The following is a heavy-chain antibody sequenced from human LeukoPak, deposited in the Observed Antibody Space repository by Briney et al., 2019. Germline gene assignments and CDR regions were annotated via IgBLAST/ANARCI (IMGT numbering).Heavy chain of an antibody. D-gene: IGHD6-13*01. V-gene: IGHV4-38-2*02. CDR2: IYHSGGT. Sequence: SETLSLTCTVSGYSISSGYYWGWIRQPPGKGLEWIGSIYHSGGTYYNPSLKSRVTISVDTSKNQFSLKLSSVTAADTAEYYCARDLYSSRTNDAFVIWGQGTMVTVSS. CDR3: ARDLYSSRTNDAFVI. CDR1: GYSISSGYY. J-gene: IGHJ3*02.